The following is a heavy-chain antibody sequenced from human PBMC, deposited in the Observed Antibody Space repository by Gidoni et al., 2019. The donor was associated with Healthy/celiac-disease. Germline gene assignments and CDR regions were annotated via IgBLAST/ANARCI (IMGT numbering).Heavy chain of an antibody. CDR2: ISGSGGST. Sequence: VQLLASGGGLVQLGGSLRLSCAASGFTFSSYAMSWVRQAPGKGLEWVSAISGSGGSTYYADSVKGRFTIARDNSKNTLYLQMNSLRAEDTAVYYCAKALYYDFWSGYYLDYWGQGTLVTVSS. CDR3: AKALYYDFWSGYYLDY. CDR1: GFTFSSYA. D-gene: IGHD3-3*01. J-gene: IGHJ4*02. V-gene: IGHV3-23*01.